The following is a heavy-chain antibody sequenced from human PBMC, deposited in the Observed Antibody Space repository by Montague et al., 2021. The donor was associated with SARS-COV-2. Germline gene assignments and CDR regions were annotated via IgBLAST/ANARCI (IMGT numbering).Heavy chain of an antibody. D-gene: IGHD3-16*01. Sequence: SETLSLTCSISGVSITSYYWSWVRQPAGKGLEWIGHIYPSGSTNYSPSLKSRVSLSIDNPKNQFSLKLESLTAADTAVYYCVRDGGNWYYFDYLGQGALVTVSS. CDR2: IYPSGST. J-gene: IGHJ4*02. CDR1: GVSITSYY. V-gene: IGHV4-4*07. CDR3: VRDGGNWYYFDY.